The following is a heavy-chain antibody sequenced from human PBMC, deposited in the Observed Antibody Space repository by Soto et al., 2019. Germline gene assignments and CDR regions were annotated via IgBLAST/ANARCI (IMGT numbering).Heavy chain of an antibody. CDR3: AKASRPEKYYDFWSGPNNWFDP. CDR1: GVPFSNYG. V-gene: IGHV3-30*02. CDR2: IWYDGSNK. Sequence: GGSPRLCCAASGVPFSNYGMHWVRQAPGKGLEWVAVIWYDGSNKYYADSVKGRFTISRDNSKNTLYLQMNSLRAEDTAVYYCAKASRPEKYYDFWSGPNNWFDPWGQGTLVTVSS. J-gene: IGHJ5*02. D-gene: IGHD3-3*01.